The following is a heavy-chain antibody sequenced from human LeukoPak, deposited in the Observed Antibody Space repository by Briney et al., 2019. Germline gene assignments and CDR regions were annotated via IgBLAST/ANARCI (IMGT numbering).Heavy chain of an antibody. CDR2: IYPGDSDT. D-gene: IGHD6-13*01. CDR1: GYTFSSSW. V-gene: IGHV5-51*01. CDR3: ARYNSSGIDC. J-gene: IGHJ4*02. Sequence: GESLKISCKGSGYTFSSSWIGWVRQMPGKGLEWVEIIYPGDSDTRYSPSFQGQVTISADKSISTAYLQWSSLKASDTAMYYCARYNSSGIDCWGQGTLVTVSS.